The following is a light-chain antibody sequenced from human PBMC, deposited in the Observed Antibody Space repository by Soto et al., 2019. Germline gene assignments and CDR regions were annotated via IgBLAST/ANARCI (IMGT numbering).Light chain of an antibody. V-gene: IGKV1-5*01. CDR3: QQYDSYSWT. J-gene: IGKJ1*01. CDR2: DVS. CDR1: QSISNW. Sequence: DIQMTQSPSTLSASVGDIVTINFRASQSISNWLAWYQQKPGKAPTLLIYDVSRLESGVPSRFSGSGSGTEFTLTINSLQPDDFATYYCQQYDSYSWTFDQGTKVDIK.